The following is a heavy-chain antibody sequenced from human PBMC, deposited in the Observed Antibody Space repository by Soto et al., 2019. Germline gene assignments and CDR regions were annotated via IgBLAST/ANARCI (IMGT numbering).Heavy chain of an antibody. CDR2: SIPIFGTA. J-gene: IGHJ6*02. Sequence: QVQLVQSGAEVKKPGSSVKVSCKASGGTFSSYAISWVRQAPGRGLEWMGGSIPIFGTANYAQKFQGRVTITADESTSTAYMELSSLRSEDTAVYCCARDLVSPSPKDYYYYGMDVWGQGTTVTVSS. CDR3: ARDLVSPSPKDYYYYGMDV. CDR1: GGTFSSYA. V-gene: IGHV1-69*01. D-gene: IGHD3-16*01.